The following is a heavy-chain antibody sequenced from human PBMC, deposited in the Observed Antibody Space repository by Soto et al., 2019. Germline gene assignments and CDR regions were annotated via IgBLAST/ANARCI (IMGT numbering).Heavy chain of an antibody. CDR2: ISAYNGNT. CDR3: ARGAPRGYSYYYYYGMDV. D-gene: IGHD5-18*01. CDR1: GYTFTSYG. V-gene: IGHV1-18*01. Sequence: VKVSCKASGYTFTSYGISWVRQAPGQGLEWMGWISAYNGNTNYAQKLQGRVTMTTDTSTSTAYMELRSLRSDDTAVYYCARGAPRGYSYYYYYGMDVWGQGTTVTVSS. J-gene: IGHJ6*02.